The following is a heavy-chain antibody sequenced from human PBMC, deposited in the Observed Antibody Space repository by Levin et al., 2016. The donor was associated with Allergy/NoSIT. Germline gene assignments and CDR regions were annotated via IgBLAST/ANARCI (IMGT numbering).Heavy chain of an antibody. CDR1: GGSFSGYY. CDR3: ARGLKWELLYWYFDL. Sequence: SETLSLTCAVYGGSFSGYYWSWIRQPPGKGLEWIGEINHSGSTNYNPSLKSRVTISVDTSKKQVSLNLTSVTAADTAVYYYARGLKWELLYWYFDLWGRGTLVTVSS. V-gene: IGHV4-34*01. D-gene: IGHD1-26*01. J-gene: IGHJ2*01. CDR2: INHSGST.